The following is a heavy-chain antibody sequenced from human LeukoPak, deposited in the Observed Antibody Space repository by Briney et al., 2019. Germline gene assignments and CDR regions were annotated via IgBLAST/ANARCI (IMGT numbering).Heavy chain of an antibody. CDR2: IYAGDSDT. CDR1: GSTFTTYW. J-gene: IGHJ4*02. Sequence: GESLKISCQGSGSTFTTYWIGWVRQMPGKGLEWMGIIYAGDSDTRYSPSFQGQVTFSADKSISTAYLQWSSLKASDTAMYYCARGGTMVRGGIYYFDYWGQGTLVTVSS. D-gene: IGHD3-10*01. CDR3: ARGGTMVRGGIYYFDY. V-gene: IGHV5-51*01.